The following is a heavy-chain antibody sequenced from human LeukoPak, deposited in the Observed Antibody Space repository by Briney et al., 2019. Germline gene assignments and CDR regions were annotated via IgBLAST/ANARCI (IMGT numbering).Heavy chain of an antibody. Sequence: ASVKVSCKASGYTFTTHNINWVRQAPGQGLEWMGWISAYNGNTNSAQKFQGKVTMTTDTSTNTAYMELRSPTSDDTAVYYCAREKDGPRVTIFGVAPSYFDYWGQGTLVTVSS. D-gene: IGHD3-3*01. CDR1: GYTFTTHN. CDR3: AREKDGPRVTIFGVAPSYFDY. CDR2: ISAYNGNT. J-gene: IGHJ4*02. V-gene: IGHV1-18*01.